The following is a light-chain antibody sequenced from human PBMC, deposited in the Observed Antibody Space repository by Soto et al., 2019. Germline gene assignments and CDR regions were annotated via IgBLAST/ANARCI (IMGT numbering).Light chain of an antibody. Sequence: QSVLTQPPSASGTPGQRVTISCSGRSSNIRSNTVNWYQQLPGTTPKLLFYSNNQRPSGVPDRFSGSKSGTSASLAISALQSEDEADYYCAAWDDSLNGFWVFGGGTKRTVL. CDR1: SSNIRSNT. CDR2: SNN. J-gene: IGLJ3*02. CDR3: AAWDDSLNGFWV. V-gene: IGLV1-44*01.